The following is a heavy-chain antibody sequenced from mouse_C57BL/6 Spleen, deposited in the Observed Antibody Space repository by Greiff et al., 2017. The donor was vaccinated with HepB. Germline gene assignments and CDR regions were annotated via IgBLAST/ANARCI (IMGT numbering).Heavy chain of an antibody. CDR3: TRVIYYYAMDY. Sequence: EVKLMESGEGLVKPGGSLKLSCAASGFTFSSYAMSWVRQTPEKRLEWVAYISSGGDYIYYADTVKGRFTISRDNARNTLYLQMSSLKSEDTAMYYCTRVIYYYAMDYWGQGTSVTVSS. CDR1: GFTFSSYA. J-gene: IGHJ4*01. CDR2: ISSGGDYI. V-gene: IGHV5-9-1*02.